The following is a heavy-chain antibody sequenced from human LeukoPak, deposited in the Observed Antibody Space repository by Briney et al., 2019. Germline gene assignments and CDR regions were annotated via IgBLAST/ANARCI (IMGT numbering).Heavy chain of an antibody. Sequence: SETLCLTCAVSGYSISSGYYWGWIRQPPGKGLEWIGSIYHSGSTYYNPSLKSRVTISVDTSKNQFSLKLSSVTAADTAVYYCAFNYDSSGYYPGYMDVWGKGTTVTVSS. CDR1: GYSISSGYY. CDR3: AFNYDSSGYYPGYMDV. CDR2: IYHSGST. V-gene: IGHV4-38-2*01. D-gene: IGHD3-22*01. J-gene: IGHJ6*03.